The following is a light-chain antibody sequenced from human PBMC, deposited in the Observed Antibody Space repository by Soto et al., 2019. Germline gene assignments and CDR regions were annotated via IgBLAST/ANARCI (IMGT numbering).Light chain of an antibody. V-gene: IGKV3-20*01. CDR3: QQFSSSPPQT. Sequence: EIVLTQSPGSLSLSPGERATLSCRASQSVSSNYLAWYQQKPGQAPRLLIRGTSIRATGIPDRFSSSGSGTDFTLTISRLEPEDFAVYYCQQFSSSPPQTFGQGTKVEIK. J-gene: IGKJ1*01. CDR2: GTS. CDR1: QSVSSNY.